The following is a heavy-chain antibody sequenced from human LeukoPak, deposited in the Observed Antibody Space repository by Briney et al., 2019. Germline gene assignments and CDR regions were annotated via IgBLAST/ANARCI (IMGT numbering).Heavy chain of an antibody. CDR1: GFTFDDYT. V-gene: IGHV3-21*01. D-gene: IGHD6-13*01. J-gene: IGHJ4*02. CDR3: ARGYSSSWYYFDY. CDR2: IGSSSSYI. Sequence: GESLRLSCAASGFTFDDYTMHWVRQAPGKGLEWVSSIGSSSSYIYYADSVKGRFTISRDNAKNSLYLQMNSLRAEDTAVYYCARGYSSSWYYFDYWGQGTLVTVSS.